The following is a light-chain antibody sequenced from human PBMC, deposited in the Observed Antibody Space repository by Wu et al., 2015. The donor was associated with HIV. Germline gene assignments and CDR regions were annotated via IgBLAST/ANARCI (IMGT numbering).Light chain of an antibody. V-gene: IGKV3-15*01. J-gene: IGKJ3*01. Sequence: EIVMTQSPATLSVSPGDTATLSCRASQSISSSLVWYQQKPGQAPRLLIYGASTRATGIPGRFSGSGTETEFTLTISNMQSEDSAVYYCQHYYDWPQFTFGLDQSGNQ. CDR2: GAS. CDR1: QSISSS. CDR3: QHYYDWPQFT.